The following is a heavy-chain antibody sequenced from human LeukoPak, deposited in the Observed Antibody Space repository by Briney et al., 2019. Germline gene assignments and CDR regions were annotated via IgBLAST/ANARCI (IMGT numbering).Heavy chain of an antibody. CDR1: GYTFTRSG. D-gene: IGHD5-12*01. Sequence: ASVKVSCKASGYTFTRSGLSWVRQAPGQGLEWMGWISGYSGKTNYAQKLQGRVTMTTDTSTSTAYMELRSLRSDDTAVYYCARGYSGYAPHDYWGQRTLVTVSS. J-gene: IGHJ4*02. CDR2: ISGYSGKT. CDR3: ARGYSGYAPHDY. V-gene: IGHV1-18*01.